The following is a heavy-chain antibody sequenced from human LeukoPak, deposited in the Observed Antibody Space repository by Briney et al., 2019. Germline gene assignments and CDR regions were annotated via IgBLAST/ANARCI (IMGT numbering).Heavy chain of an antibody. V-gene: IGHV5-51*01. CDR2: IYPDDSAT. CDR3: ARQTLTRVDGYNPFDY. Sequence: GGALKISCQGSGYRFTSYWIGWGRRMPGKGVEWMGIIYPDDSATRYSPSFQGQVTISADKSINTAYLQWSSLNASDTAMYYCARQTLTRVDGYNPFDYWGQGTLVTVSS. CDR1: GYRFTSYW. D-gene: IGHD5-24*01. J-gene: IGHJ4*02.